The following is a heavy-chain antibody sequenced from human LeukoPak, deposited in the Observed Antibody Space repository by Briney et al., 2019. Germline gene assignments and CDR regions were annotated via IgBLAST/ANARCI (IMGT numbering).Heavy chain of an antibody. J-gene: IGHJ4*02. V-gene: IGHV1-2*04. CDR3: ARGVDYDILTGPSYYFDY. Sequence: ASVKVSCKASGGTFSSYAISWVRQAPGQGLEWMGWINPNSGGTNYAQKFRGWVTMTRDTSISTAYMELSRLRSDDTAVYYCARGVDYDILTGPSYYFDYWGQGTLVTVSS. CDR1: GGTFSSYA. D-gene: IGHD3-9*01. CDR2: INPNSGGT.